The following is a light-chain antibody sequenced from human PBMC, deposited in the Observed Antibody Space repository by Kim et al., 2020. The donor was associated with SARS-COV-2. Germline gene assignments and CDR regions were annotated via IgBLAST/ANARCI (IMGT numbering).Light chain of an antibody. J-gene: IGKJ3*01. V-gene: IGKV1-27*01. CDR1: QGIKYY. CDR3: QNYDSDPLT. CDR2: AAS. Sequence: GDRVTITCRASQGIKYYLAWYQQKPGKVPKLLIYAASTLQPGVPSRFSGSGSGTDFTLTISGLQPEDVATYYCQNYDSDPLTFGPGTKV.